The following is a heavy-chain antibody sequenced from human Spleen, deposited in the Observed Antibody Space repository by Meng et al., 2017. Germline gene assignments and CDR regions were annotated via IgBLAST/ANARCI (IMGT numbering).Heavy chain of an antibody. Sequence: QPQLQESGPGLVKPSEALSLTSRVSGGSISTCGYYWGWIRQPPGKGLEWIGSIGHSGITYYTPSLKSRVTVSIDTSKSQFSLKLTSVTAADTAVYYCVRSSGWVRTGFDPWGQGTLVTVSS. D-gene: IGHD6-19*01. CDR2: IGHSGIT. CDR3: VRSSGWVRTGFDP. V-gene: IGHV4-39*01. J-gene: IGHJ5*02. CDR1: GGSISTCGYY.